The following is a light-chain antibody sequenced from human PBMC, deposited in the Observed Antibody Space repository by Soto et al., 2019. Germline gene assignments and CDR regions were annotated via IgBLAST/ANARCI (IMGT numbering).Light chain of an antibody. CDR2: KAS. CDR3: EQDHRYMT. J-gene: IGKJ5*01. V-gene: IGKV1-5*03. CDR1: QGISSY. Sequence: THTTSTLSASVGDRVTITCRASQGISSYLAWYQQKPGKAPKLLIYKASTLKSGVPSRFSASGFGTEFALTFSSLQPEDSATYYCEQDHRYMTFGEGGRLEI.